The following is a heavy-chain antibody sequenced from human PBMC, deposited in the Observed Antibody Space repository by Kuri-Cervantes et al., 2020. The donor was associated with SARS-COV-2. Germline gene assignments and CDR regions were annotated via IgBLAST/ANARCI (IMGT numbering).Heavy chain of an antibody. Sequence: ESLKISCAVSGYSISSGYYWGWIRQPPGKGLEWIGSIYYSGSTYYNPSLKSRVTISVDTSKNQFSLKLSSVTAADTAVYYCARLSSIAAPTDYWGQGTLVTVSS. CDR3: ARLSSIAAPTDY. D-gene: IGHD6-6*01. CDR2: IYYSGST. V-gene: IGHV4-38-2*01. J-gene: IGHJ4*02. CDR1: GYSISSGYY.